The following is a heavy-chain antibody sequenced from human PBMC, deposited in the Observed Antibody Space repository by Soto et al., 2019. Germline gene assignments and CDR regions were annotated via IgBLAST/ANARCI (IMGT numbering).Heavy chain of an antibody. CDR1: GGSISSYY. V-gene: IGHV4-59*01. J-gene: IGHJ6*03. Sequence: SETLSLTCTVSGGSISSYYWSWIRQPPGKGLEWIGYIYYSGSTNYNPSLKSRVTISVDTSKNQFSLKLSSVTAADTAVYYCARVLWGGYYYYYMDVWGKGTTVTVSS. D-gene: IGHD3-16*01. CDR3: ARVLWGGYYYYYMDV. CDR2: IYYSGST.